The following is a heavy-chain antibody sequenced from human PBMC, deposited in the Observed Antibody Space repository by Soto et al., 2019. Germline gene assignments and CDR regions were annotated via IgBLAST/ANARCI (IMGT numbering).Heavy chain of an antibody. CDR3: TRLGYCTNGVCRKNYYYYYMDV. CDR2: IRSKANSYAT. Sequence: PGGSLRLSCAASGFTFSGSAMHWVRQASGKWLEWVGRIRSKANSYATAYAASVKGRFTISRDDSKNTAYLQMNSLKTEDTAVYYCTRLGYCTNGVCRKNYYYYYMDVWGKGTTVTVSS. J-gene: IGHJ6*03. D-gene: IGHD2-8*01. CDR1: GFTFSGSA. V-gene: IGHV3-73*01.